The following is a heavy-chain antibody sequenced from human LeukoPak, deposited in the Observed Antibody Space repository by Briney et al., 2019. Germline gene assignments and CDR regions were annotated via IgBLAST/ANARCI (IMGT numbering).Heavy chain of an antibody. CDR3: AKDRSRYGDYELHDY. V-gene: IGHV3-74*01. J-gene: IGHJ4*02. CDR1: GFTFSGYW. D-gene: IGHD4-17*01. Sequence: GGSLRLSCAASGFTFSGYWMYWVRQTPGKGLVWVSRINSDGSITSQADSVKGRFTISRDNAKNTLYLQMNSLRAEDTAVYYCAKDRSRYGDYELHDYWGQGTLVTVSS. CDR2: INSDGSIT.